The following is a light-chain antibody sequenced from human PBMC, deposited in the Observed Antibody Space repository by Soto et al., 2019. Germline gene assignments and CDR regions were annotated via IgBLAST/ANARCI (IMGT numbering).Light chain of an antibody. V-gene: IGKV3-15*01. J-gene: IGKJ1*01. CDR1: QSVSSY. CDR2: DAS. Sequence: EIVMTQSPATLSVSPGARVTLSCRASQSVSSYLAWYQQKPGQAPRLLIYDASSRATGIPVRFSGSGSGTEFTLTISSLQSEDFGVYYCQQNKDWPGTFGQGTKVEIK. CDR3: QQNKDWPGT.